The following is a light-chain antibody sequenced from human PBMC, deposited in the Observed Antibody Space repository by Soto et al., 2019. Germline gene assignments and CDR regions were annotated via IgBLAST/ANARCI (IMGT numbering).Light chain of an antibody. CDR1: TSDVGAYNY. Sequence: QSALTQPASVSGSPGQSITISCTGTTSDVGAYNYVSWFQQYPGKAPKLMIYDVSTRPSGVSYRFSGSKSGNTASLTISGLQADDEADYYCSSYTTTDTYVFGTGTKLTVL. J-gene: IGLJ1*01. V-gene: IGLV2-14*01. CDR2: DVS. CDR3: SSYTTTDTYV.